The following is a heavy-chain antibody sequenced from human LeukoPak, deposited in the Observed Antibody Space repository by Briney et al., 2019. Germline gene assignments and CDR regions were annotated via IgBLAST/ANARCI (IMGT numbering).Heavy chain of an antibody. Sequence: LRLSCAASGFTFSSFAMTWVRQPPGKGLEWIGYIYYSGSTYYNPSLKSRVTISVDTSKNQFSLKLSSVTAANTAVYYCARDLDYGGSHFDYWGQETLVTVSS. J-gene: IGHJ4*02. CDR1: GFTFSSFA. V-gene: IGHV4-30-4*08. D-gene: IGHD4-23*01. CDR3: ARDLDYGGSHFDY. CDR2: IYYSGST.